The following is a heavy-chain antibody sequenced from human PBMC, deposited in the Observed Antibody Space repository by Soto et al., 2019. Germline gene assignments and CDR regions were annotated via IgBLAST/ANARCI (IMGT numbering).Heavy chain of an antibody. J-gene: IGHJ4*02. V-gene: IGHV3-74*03. D-gene: IGHD6-19*01. CDR2: LSGDGSNT. CDR3: VRGEGNTGWPD. CDR1: GFTFSSYW. Sequence: EVQLVESGGGLVQPGGSLRLSCAASGFTFSSYWMNWVRHVPGKGLVCVSRLSGDGSNTQYADSVKGRFTISRDNARRPVYLQMNSLRAEDTAVYYWVRGEGNTGWPDWGQGTLVTVSS.